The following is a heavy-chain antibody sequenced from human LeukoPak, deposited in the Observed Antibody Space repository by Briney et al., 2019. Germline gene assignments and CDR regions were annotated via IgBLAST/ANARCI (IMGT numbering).Heavy chain of an antibody. Sequence: GGSLRLSCAAPGFMFHDYAIHWVRQAPGKGLEWVSLISGDGGSTFYADSVKGRFTISRVNSKNSLYLQMNSLRSDDTALYYCARESESSGWYDYWGQGTLVTVSS. CDR3: ARESESSGWYDY. V-gene: IGHV3-43*02. CDR2: ISGDGGST. CDR1: GFMFHDYA. D-gene: IGHD6-19*01. J-gene: IGHJ4*02.